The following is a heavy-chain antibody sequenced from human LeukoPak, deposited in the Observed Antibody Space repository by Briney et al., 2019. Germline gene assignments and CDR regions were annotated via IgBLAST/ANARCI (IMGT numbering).Heavy chain of an antibody. V-gene: IGHV3-48*04. Sequence: GGSLRLSCTASGFTFSSYSMNWVRQAPGKGLEWISYITSGSSSMYYADSVKGRFTISRDNAKNSLYLQMNSLRAEDTAVYYCARVSGSYGDSAYWGQGTLVTVSS. J-gene: IGHJ4*02. CDR2: ITSGSSSM. CDR3: ARVSGSYGDSAY. CDR1: GFTFSSYS. D-gene: IGHD1-26*01.